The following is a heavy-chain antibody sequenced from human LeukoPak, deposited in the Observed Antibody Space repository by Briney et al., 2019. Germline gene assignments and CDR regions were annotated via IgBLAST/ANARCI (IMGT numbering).Heavy chain of an antibody. CDR3: ARDPGIAAAGDAFDI. D-gene: IGHD6-13*01. J-gene: IGHJ3*02. Sequence: GASVKVSCKASGYTFTSYGISWVRQAPGQGLEWMGWISAYNGNTNYAQKLQGRVTMTTDTSTSTANMELRSLRSDDTAVYYRARDPGIAAAGDAFDIWGQGTMVTVSS. CDR2: ISAYNGNT. V-gene: IGHV1-18*01. CDR1: GYTFTSYG.